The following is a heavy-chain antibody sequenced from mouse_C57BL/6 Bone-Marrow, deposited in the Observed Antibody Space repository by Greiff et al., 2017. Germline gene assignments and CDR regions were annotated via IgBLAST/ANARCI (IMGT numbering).Heavy chain of an antibody. D-gene: IGHD2-1*01. CDR1: GYTFTDYE. CDR3: TRGGVYYGKGGFAY. J-gene: IGHJ3*01. V-gene: IGHV1-15*01. Sequence: VQLQQSGAELVRPGASVTLSCKASGYTFTDYEMHWVKQTPVHGLEWIGAIDPETGGTAYNQKFKGKAILTADKSSSTAYMERRSLTSEDSAVYYCTRGGVYYGKGGFAYWGQGTLVTVSA. CDR2: IDPETGGT.